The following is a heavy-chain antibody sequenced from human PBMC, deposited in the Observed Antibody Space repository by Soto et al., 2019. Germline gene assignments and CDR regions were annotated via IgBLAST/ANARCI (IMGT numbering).Heavy chain of an antibody. J-gene: IGHJ4*02. CDR2: IIPIFGTA. CDR3: ARLPLAVAGPFDDY. V-gene: IGHV1-69*13. D-gene: IGHD6-19*01. Sequence: SVKVSCEASGGTFSSYAISWVRQAPGQGLEWMGGIIPIFGTANYAQKFQGRVTITADESTSTAYMELSSLRSEHTAVYYCARLPLAVAGPFDDYWGQGTLVTVSS. CDR1: GGTFSSYA.